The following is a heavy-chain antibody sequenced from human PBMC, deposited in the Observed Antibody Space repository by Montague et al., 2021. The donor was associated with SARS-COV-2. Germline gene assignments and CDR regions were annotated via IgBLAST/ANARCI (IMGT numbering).Heavy chain of an antibody. J-gene: IGHJ5*02. Sequence: SETLSLTCAVYRGSFSDYYWTWIRQSPEKGLEWIGEISHSADTNYNPSLNSRVSMSMDTFNNQFSLRLDSVTAADTAVYYCARDRLVDRARRTGAWIGPWGPGNPGHRLR. CDR3: ARDRLVDRARRTGAWIGP. V-gene: IGHV4-34*01. CDR2: ISHSADT. D-gene: IGHD3-10*01. CDR1: RGSFSDYY.